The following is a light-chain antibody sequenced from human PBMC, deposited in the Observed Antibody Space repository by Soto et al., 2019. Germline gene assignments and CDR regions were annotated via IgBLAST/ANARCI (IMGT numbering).Light chain of an antibody. V-gene: IGKV3D-20*02. CDR3: QKRSNWPPIT. Sequence: VLTQSAGTLSLSTGERATLSCRASQSVTIGYLAWFQQKPGQAPRLLIYGARTRATGVPDRFSASGSGTDFSLTISRLEPADFAVYYCQKRSNWPPITFGQGTRLEIK. CDR2: GAR. J-gene: IGKJ5*01. CDR1: QSVTIGY.